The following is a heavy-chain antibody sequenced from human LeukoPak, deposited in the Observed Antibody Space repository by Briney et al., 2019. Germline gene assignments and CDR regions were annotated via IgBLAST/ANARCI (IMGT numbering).Heavy chain of an antibody. J-gene: IGHJ2*01. CDR2: INNGGGST. Sequence: GGSLRLSCAASGFTFSSYAMSWVRQAPGKGLEWVSAINNGGGSTYYADSVKGRFTISRDNSKSTLYLQMNSLRAEDTAVYYCAKVTGNFWYFDLWGRGTLVTVSS. D-gene: IGHD7-27*01. CDR1: GFTFSSYA. CDR3: AKVTGNFWYFDL. V-gene: IGHV3-23*01.